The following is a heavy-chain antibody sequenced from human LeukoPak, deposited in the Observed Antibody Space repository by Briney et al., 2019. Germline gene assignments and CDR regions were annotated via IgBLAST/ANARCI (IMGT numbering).Heavy chain of an antibody. J-gene: IGHJ5*02. D-gene: IGHD2-2*02. CDR2: IYYSGST. CDR1: GGSIRSYY. Sequence: PSETLSLTCTVSGGSIRSYYWCWIRQPPGKGLEWIGYIYYSGSTNYNPSLKSRVTISVDTSKNQFSLKLSSVTAADTAVYYCARGIVVVPAAIRRWWFDPWGQGTLVTVSS. V-gene: IGHV4-59*01. CDR3: ARGIVVVPAAIRRWWFDP.